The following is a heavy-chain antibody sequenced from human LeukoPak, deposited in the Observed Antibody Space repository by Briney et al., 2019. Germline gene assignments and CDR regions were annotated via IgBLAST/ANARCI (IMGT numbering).Heavy chain of an antibody. V-gene: IGHV4-4*02. CDR3: AREPPFSDNRSNWFDR. CDR1: GASISTTNW. Sequence: SETLSLTCAVSGASISTTNWWHWVRQPPGKGLEWIGEIYHSGSTNYNPSLKSRVTISLDKSKNQFSLKLTSVTAADTAVYFCAREPPFSDNRSNWFDRWGQGTLVTVSS. CDR2: IYHSGST. D-gene: IGHD1-1*01. J-gene: IGHJ5*02.